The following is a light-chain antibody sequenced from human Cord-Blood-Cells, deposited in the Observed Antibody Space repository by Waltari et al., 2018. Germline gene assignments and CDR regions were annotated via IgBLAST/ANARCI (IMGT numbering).Light chain of an antibody. Sequence: QSALTQPASVSGSPGQSITLSCTGTSSDVGGYNYSSWYQQHPGKAPNLMIYDVSNRPSGVSNRFSGSKSGNTASLTISGLQAEDEADYYCSSYTSSSTLVFGGGTKLTVL. CDR2: DVS. CDR3: SSYTSSSTLV. J-gene: IGLJ2*01. CDR1: SSDVGGYNY. V-gene: IGLV2-14*01.